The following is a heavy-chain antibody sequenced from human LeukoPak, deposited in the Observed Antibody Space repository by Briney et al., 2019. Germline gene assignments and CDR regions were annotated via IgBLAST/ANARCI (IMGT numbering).Heavy chain of an antibody. V-gene: IGHV3-30-3*01. D-gene: IGHD1-26*01. CDR1: GFTFSSYA. J-gene: IGHJ4*02. Sequence: GGSLRLSCAASGFTFSSYAMHWVRQAPGKGLEWVAVISYDGSNKYYADSVKGHSKNTLYLQMYSLRAEDTAVYYCAREPQWELLPVVFYFDYWGQGTLVTVSS. CDR3: AREPQWELLPVVFYFDY. CDR2: ISYDGSNK.